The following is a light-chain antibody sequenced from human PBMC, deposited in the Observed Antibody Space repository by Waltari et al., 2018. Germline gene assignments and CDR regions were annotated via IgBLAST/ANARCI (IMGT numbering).Light chain of an antibody. J-gene: IGKJ4*01. Sequence: DIVMTQSPDSLPLSLGERAPINCWSSQSLLYSSNNKNYLAWYQQKPGQPPKLLIYWASTRESGVPDRFSGSGSGTDFTFTISSLQAEDVAVYYCQQYFSSPLTFGGGTKVEIK. V-gene: IGKV4-1*01. CDR2: WAS. CDR1: QSLLYSSNNKNY. CDR3: QQYFSSPLT.